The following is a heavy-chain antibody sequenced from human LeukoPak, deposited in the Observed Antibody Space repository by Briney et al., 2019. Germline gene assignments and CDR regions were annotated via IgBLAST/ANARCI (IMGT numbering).Heavy chain of an antibody. Sequence: GGSLRLSCAASGFTFGTYAMSWVRQAPGKGLEWVSTIYGNAINTYYAESVKGRFTISRDNSKNTLYLQMNSLRAEDTAVYYCATSIGYSYGHNFDYWGQGTLVTVSS. D-gene: IGHD5-18*01. CDR1: GFTFGTYA. J-gene: IGHJ4*02. CDR2: IYGNAINT. CDR3: ATSIGYSYGHNFDY. V-gene: IGHV3-23*01.